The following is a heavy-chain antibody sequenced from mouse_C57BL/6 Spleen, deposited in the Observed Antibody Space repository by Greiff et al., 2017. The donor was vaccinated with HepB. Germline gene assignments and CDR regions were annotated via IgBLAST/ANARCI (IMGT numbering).Heavy chain of an antibody. V-gene: IGHV1-69*01. CDR2: IDPSDSYT. CDR1: GYTFTSYW. Sequence: QVQLQQPGAELVMPGASVKLSCKASGYTFTSYWMHWVKQRPGQGLEWIGEIDPSDSYTNYNQKFKGKSTLTEDKSSSTAYMQLSSLTSEDSAVYYCAREVGRGYFDYWGQGTTLTVSS. CDR3: AREVGRGYFDY. D-gene: IGHD1-1*01. J-gene: IGHJ2*01.